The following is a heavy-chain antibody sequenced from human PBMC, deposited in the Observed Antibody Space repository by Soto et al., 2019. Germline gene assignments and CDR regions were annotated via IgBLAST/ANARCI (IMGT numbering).Heavy chain of an antibody. V-gene: IGHV3-23*01. CDR1: GVTFSNYA. J-gene: IGHJ4*02. Sequence: WGSLRLACAASGVTFSNYAIIWFRQAPGKGLEWVSSIRGRGENTYYADSVKDRFTVSRDNSKNMLYLQMNSLRAEDTAIYYCITYDPLDYWGQGTLVTVSS. CDR2: IRGRGENT. CDR3: ITYDPLDY. D-gene: IGHD5-12*01.